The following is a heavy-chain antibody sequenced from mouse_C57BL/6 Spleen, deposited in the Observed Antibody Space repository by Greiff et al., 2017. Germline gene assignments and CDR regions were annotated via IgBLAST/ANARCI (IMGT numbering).Heavy chain of an antibody. J-gene: IGHJ4*01. D-gene: IGHD4-1*01. CDR2: IDPENGDT. CDR3: TLGPDYYAMDY. Sequence: VQLQQSGAELVRPGASVKLSCTASGFNIKDDYMHWVKQRPEQGLEWIGWIDPENGDTEYASKFQGKATITADTSSNTAYLQLSSLTSEDTAVYYCTLGPDYYAMDYWGQGTSVTVSS. CDR1: GFNIKDDY. V-gene: IGHV14-4*01.